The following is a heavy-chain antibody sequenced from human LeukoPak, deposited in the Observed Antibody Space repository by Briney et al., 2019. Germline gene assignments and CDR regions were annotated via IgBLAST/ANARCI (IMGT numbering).Heavy chain of an antibody. CDR1: GFTFSSYS. CDR3: ASTVGYYDSSGYNYGMVV. J-gene: IGHJ6*02. V-gene: IGHV3-21*01. Sequence: GGSLRLSCAASGFTFSSYSMNWVRQAPGKGLEWVSSISSNSSYIYYADSVKGRFTISRDNAKHSLYLQMNSLRAEDTAVYYCASTVGYYDSSGYNYGMVVWGQGTTVSVSS. CDR2: ISSNSSYI. D-gene: IGHD3-22*01.